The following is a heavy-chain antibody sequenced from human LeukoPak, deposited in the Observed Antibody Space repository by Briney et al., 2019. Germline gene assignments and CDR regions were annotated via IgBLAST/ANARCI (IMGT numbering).Heavy chain of an antibody. CDR3: ARDRGQLVGVDY. Sequence: PGGSLRLSCAASGFTFSDYYMSWIRQAPGKGLEWVSYISSSSSYTNYADSVKGRFTISRDNAKNSLYLQMNSLRAEDTAVYYCARDRGQLVGVDYWGQGTLVTVSS. V-gene: IGHV3-11*06. CDR2: ISSSSSYT. D-gene: IGHD6-6*01. J-gene: IGHJ4*02. CDR1: GFTFSDYY.